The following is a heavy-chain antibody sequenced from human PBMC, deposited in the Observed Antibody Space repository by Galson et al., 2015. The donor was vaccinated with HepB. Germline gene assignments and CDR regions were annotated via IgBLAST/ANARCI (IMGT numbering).Heavy chain of an antibody. CDR2: ISWNSGSI. CDR3: AKDISSPWVVVPAAPVWRGMDA. CDR1: GFTFDDYA. Sequence: SLRLSCAASGFTFDDYAMHWVRQAPGKGLEWVSGISWNSGSIGYADSVKGRFTISRDNAKNSLYLQMNSLRAEDTALYYCAKDISSPWVVVPAAPVWRGMDAWGQGTTVTVSS. D-gene: IGHD2-2*01. J-gene: IGHJ6*02. V-gene: IGHV3-9*01.